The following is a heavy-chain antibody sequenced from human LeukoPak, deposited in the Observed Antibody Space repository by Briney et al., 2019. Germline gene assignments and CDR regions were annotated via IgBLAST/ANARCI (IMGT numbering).Heavy chain of an antibody. Sequence: PSETLSLTCTVSGGSISSSSSYWVWIRQPPGKGLEWIGSIYYSGSTYYNPSLKSRVTISVDTSKNQFSLKLSSVTAADTAVYYCARQPYSSGWYSDYWGQGTLVTVSS. J-gene: IGHJ4*02. D-gene: IGHD6-19*01. CDR1: GGSISSSSSY. CDR2: IYYSGST. CDR3: ARQPYSSGWYSDY. V-gene: IGHV4-39*01.